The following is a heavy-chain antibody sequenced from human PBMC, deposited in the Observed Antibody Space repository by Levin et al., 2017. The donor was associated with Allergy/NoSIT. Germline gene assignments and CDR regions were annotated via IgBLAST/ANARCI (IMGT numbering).Heavy chain of an antibody. CDR3: ARVRDVARGGYSYGYVDY. V-gene: IGHV5-51*01. CDR1: GYSFTSYW. Sequence: KVSCKGSGYSFTSYWIGWVRQMPGKGLEWMGIIYPGDSDTRYSPSFQGQVTISADKSISTAYLQWSSLKASDTAMYYCARVRDVARGGYSYGYVDYWGQGTLVTVSS. CDR2: IYPGDSDT. D-gene: IGHD5-18*01. J-gene: IGHJ4*02.